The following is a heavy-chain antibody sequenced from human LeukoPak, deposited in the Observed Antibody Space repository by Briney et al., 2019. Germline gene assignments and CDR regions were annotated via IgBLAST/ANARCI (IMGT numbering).Heavy chain of an antibody. CDR1: GFTFSSYA. CDR3: AKGSSSSPRNWFDP. D-gene: IGHD6-13*01. Sequence: GGSLRLSCAASGFTFSSYAMSWVRQAPGKGLEWVSGISVSGGSTYYADSVKGRFTISRDNSKNTLYLQMNSLRAEDTAVYYCAKGSSSSPRNWFDPWGQGTLVTVSS. V-gene: IGHV3-23*01. J-gene: IGHJ5*02. CDR2: ISVSGGST.